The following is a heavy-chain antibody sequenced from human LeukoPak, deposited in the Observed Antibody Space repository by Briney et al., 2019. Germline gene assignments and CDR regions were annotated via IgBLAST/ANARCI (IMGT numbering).Heavy chain of an antibody. CDR2: ISYDGSNK. CDR1: GFTFSSYA. Sequence: PGGTLRLSCAASGFTFSSYAMHWVRQAPGKGLEWVAVISYDGSNKYYADSVKGRFTISRDNSKNTLYLQMNSLRAEDTAVYYCARGRRSPLVGATTGYNWFDPWGQGTLVTVSS. CDR3: ARGRRSPLVGATTGYNWFDP. D-gene: IGHD1-26*01. V-gene: IGHV3-30-3*01. J-gene: IGHJ5*02.